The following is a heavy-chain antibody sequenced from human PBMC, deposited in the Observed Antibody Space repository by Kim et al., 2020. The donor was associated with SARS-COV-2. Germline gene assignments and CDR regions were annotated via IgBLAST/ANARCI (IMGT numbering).Heavy chain of an antibody. D-gene: IGHD6-19*01. CDR2: INSDGSST. V-gene: IGHV3-74*01. Sequence: GGSLRLSCAASGFTFSSYWMHWVRQAPGKGLVWVSRINSDGSSTSYADSVKGRFTISRDNAKNTLYLQMNSLRAEDTAVYYCARDLVEGWYPTPPVSWGQGTLVTVSS. CDR3: ARDLVEGWYPTPPVS. J-gene: IGHJ4*02. CDR1: GFTFSSYW.